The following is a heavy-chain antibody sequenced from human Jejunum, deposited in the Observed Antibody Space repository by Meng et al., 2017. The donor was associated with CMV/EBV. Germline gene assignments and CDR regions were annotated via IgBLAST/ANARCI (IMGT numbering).Heavy chain of an antibody. J-gene: IGHJ6*02. D-gene: IGHD4-17*01. CDR3: ARDNGDYYYGMDV. Sequence: VSGGSINDYYWSWIRQSPGKGLEWIGYIYYSGATRYNPSLESRVSISIDTSRKHFSLKMTSVTAADTAMYYCARDNGDYYYGMDVWGQGTPVTVFS. V-gene: IGHV4-59*01. CDR2: IYYSGAT. CDR1: GGSINDYY.